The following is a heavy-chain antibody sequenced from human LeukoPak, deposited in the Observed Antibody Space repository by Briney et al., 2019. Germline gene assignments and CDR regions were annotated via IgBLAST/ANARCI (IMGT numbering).Heavy chain of an antibody. J-gene: IGHJ4*02. CDR1: GFTFSSYA. Sequence: PGGSLRLSRAASGFTFSSYAMSWVRQAPGKGLEWVSAISGSGGSTYYADSVKGRFTISRDNSKNTLYLQMNSLRAEDTAVYYCAKVGGYYDFWSGYYTPWFDYWGQGTLVTVSS. D-gene: IGHD3-3*01. CDR2: ISGSGGST. CDR3: AKVGGYYDFWSGYYTPWFDY. V-gene: IGHV3-23*01.